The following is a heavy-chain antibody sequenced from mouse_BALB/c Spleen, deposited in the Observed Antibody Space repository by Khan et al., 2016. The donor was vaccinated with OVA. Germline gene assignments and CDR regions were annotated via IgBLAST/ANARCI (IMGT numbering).Heavy chain of an antibody. D-gene: IGHD1-3*01. CDR3: ARAFYNGAWFAY. J-gene: IGHJ3*01. Sequence: QVQLQQSGPGLVAPSQTLSITCTVSGFSLSNYGVHWVRQPPGKGLEWLGVIWAGGSTNHNSALMSRLSISKDDSKSQVFLKMNSLQTDDTAMYYCARAFYNGAWFAYGGQGTLVTVSA. CDR2: IWAGGST. CDR1: GFSLSNYG. V-gene: IGHV2-9*02.